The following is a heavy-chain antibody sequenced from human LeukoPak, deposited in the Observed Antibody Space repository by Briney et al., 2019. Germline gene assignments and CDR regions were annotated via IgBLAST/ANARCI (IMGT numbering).Heavy chain of an antibody. D-gene: IGHD1-26*01. CDR3: ASYSGSYR. CDR2: ISSSSSYI. V-gene: IGHV3-21*01. Sequence: PGGSLRLSCAASGFTFSSYSMNWVSQAPGKRLEWVSSISSSSSYIYYADSVKGRFTISRDNAKNSLYLQMNSLRAEDTAVYYCASYSGSYRWGQGTLVTVSS. J-gene: IGHJ5*02. CDR1: GFTFSSYS.